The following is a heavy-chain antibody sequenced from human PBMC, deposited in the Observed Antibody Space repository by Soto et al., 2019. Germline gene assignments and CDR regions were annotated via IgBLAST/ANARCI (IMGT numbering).Heavy chain of an antibody. V-gene: IGHV4-39*01. Sequence: QLQLQESGPGLVKPSETLSLTCTISGDSISNSNYYWGWIRRPPGKWLEWIGRIYYSGSTYYNPSLKSGVTISVDTSRNQFSLKLRSVTAGDTAVYHCARTGYGSGRTWFDPWGQGTLVTVSS. D-gene: IGHD3-10*01. J-gene: IGHJ5*02. CDR3: ARTGYGSGRTWFDP. CDR2: IYYSGST. CDR1: GDSISNSNYY.